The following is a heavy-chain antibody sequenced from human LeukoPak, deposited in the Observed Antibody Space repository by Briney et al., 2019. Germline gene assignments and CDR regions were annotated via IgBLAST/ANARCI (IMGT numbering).Heavy chain of an antibody. CDR2: INHSGST. Sequence: SETLSLTCAVYGGSFSGYYWSWIRQPPGKGLEWIGEINHSGSTNYNPSLKSRVTISVDTSKNQFSLKLSSVTAADTAVYYCARHGSGSYSHFDYWGQGTLVTVSS. CDR1: GGSFSGYY. J-gene: IGHJ4*02. D-gene: IGHD3-10*01. V-gene: IGHV4-34*01. CDR3: ARHGSGSYSHFDY.